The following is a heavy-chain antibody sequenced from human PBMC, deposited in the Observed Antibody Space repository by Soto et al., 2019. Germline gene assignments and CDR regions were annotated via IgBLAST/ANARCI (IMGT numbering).Heavy chain of an antibody. D-gene: IGHD4-17*01. CDR1: GYSFTTSG. J-gene: IGHJ4*02. CDR3: ARRLYGDYDY. Sequence: QAQLVQSGAEVKEPGASVKVSCKASGYSFTTSGITWVRQAPGQGLEGMGWISTYNGNTNYAQKLQDRVTLTTDTSTSTAYNELRSLRSDDTAVYYCARRLYGDYDYWGQGTLVTVSS. V-gene: IGHV1-18*01. CDR2: ISTYNGNT.